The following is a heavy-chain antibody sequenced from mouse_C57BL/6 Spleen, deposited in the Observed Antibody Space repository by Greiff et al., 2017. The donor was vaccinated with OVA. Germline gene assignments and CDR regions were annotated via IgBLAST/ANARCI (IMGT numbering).Heavy chain of an antibody. V-gene: IGHV1-15*01. CDR3: TRSNNYDYDGFAY. J-gene: IGHJ3*01. Sequence: QVHVKQSGAELVRPGASVTLSCKASGYTFTDYEMHWVKQTPVHGLEWIGAIDPETGGTAYNQKFKGKAILTADKSSSTAYMELRSLTSEDSAVYYCTRSNNYDYDGFAYWGQGTLVTVSA. D-gene: IGHD2-4*01. CDR1: GYTFTDYE. CDR2: IDPETGGT.